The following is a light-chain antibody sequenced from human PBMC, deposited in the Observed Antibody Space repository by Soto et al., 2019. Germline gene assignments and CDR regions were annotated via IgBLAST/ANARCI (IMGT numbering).Light chain of an antibody. CDR3: QQYGSSLTWT. V-gene: IGKV3-20*01. CDR2: GAS. CDR1: QSVSSSY. J-gene: IGKJ1*01. Sequence: EIVLTHSPGTLSFXPXXXXTXXXRAVQSVSSSYLAWYQQKPGQAPRLLIYGASSRATGIPDRFSGSGSGTDFTLTISRLEPEDFAVYYCQQYGSSLTWTFGQGTKVDIK.